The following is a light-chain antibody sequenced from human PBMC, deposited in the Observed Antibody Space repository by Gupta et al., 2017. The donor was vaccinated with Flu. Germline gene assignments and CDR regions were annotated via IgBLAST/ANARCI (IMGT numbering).Light chain of an antibody. Sequence: PPSLAASVGDRVTHTCRASQRISSYLNWYQQKPGKAPKLLIYAGSSLQDDVPSRFSGSGSGADFTLTIDSLQPEDFATYYCQQSYSTTWTFGQGTKVEI. V-gene: IGKV1-39*01. CDR2: AGS. CDR1: QRISSY. J-gene: IGKJ1*01. CDR3: QQSYSTTWT.